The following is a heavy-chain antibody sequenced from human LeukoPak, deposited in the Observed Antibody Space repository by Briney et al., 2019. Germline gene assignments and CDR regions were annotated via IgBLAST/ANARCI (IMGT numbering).Heavy chain of an antibody. CDR2: VYYTGAS. CDR3: ARVAPPQN. V-gene: IGHV4-4*07. J-gene: IGHJ4*02. D-gene: IGHD5-12*01. Sequence: SETLSLTCTVSGGSISSYYWSWIRQPAGKGLEWIGSVYYTGASYYNPSLQSRVTISIDTSKKHFSLKLTSVTAADTAVYYCARVAPPQNWGQGTLVTVSS. CDR1: GGSISSYY.